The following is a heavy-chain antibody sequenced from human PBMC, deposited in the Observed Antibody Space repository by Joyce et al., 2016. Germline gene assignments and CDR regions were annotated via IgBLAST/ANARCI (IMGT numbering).Heavy chain of an antibody. J-gene: IGHJ4*02. D-gene: IGHD3-10*01. Sequence: EVQLVESGGGLVQPGGSLRLSCVASGFSVSNYWMSWVRQAPGKGLGWVVNIRQDGGEKYYLDAVAGRFTISRDNAKNSIYLQMDSLRADDTAVYYCVRDGQRGWHFDHCGQGTLVTVSS. CDR3: VRDGQRGWHFDH. CDR2: IRQDGGEK. CDR1: GFSVSNYW. V-gene: IGHV3-7*03.